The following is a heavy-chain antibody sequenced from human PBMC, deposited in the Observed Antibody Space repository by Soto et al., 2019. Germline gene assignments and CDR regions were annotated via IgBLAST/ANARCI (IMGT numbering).Heavy chain of an antibody. CDR3: AKDTYSSSWYF. CDR1: GFTFTNYL. Sequence: GGSLRLSCAASGFTFTNYLMTWVRQAPGKGLEWVSSIDKSGGDTYYADPVKGRFTISRDNSKNTLYLQMNGLRAEDTALYYCAKDTYSSSWYFWGQGTLVTVSS. CDR2: IDKSGGDT. J-gene: IGHJ4*02. V-gene: IGHV3-23*05. D-gene: IGHD2-2*01.